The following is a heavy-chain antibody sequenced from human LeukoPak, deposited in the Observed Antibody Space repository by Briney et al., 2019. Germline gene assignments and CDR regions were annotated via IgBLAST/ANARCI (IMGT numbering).Heavy chain of an antibody. CDR2: ISSSSSAI. J-gene: IGHJ6*02. CDR1: GFTFSSYS. CDR3: ARGLPNYYGMDV. V-gene: IGHV3-48*01. Sequence: PGGSLRLSCAASGFTFSSYSLNWVRQAPGKGLEWVSYISSSSSAIYYADSVKGRFTISRDNAKNSLYLQMNSLRTEDTAVYYCARGLPNYYGMDVWGQGTTVTVSS.